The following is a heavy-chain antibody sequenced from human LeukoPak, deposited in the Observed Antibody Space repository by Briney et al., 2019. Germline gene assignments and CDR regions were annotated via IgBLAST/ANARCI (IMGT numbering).Heavy chain of an antibody. CDR3: ARSLADFDY. V-gene: IGHV4-59*01. Sequence: SETLSLTCTVSGVSISSYYWSWIRQPPGKGLEWIGYIYYSGSTNYNPSLKSRVTISVDTSKNQFSLKLSSVTAADTAVYYCARSLADFDYWGQGTLVTVSS. J-gene: IGHJ4*02. CDR2: IYYSGST. CDR1: GVSISSYY.